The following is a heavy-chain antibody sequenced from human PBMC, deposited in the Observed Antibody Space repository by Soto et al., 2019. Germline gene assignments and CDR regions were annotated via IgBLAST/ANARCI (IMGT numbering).Heavy chain of an antibody. CDR2: ITGSGYST. V-gene: IGHV3-23*01. CDR1: GFTFSNYA. Sequence: EVQLLESGGGLVQPGGSLRLSCAASGFTFSNYAVTWVRQAPGKGLEWVSTITGSGYSTYYADSVKGRFTISRDNSNNTLYLQMNSLRAEDTAVYYCAKDQGSSWYEIDYWGQGTLVTVSS. D-gene: IGHD6-13*01. J-gene: IGHJ4*02. CDR3: AKDQGSSWYEIDY.